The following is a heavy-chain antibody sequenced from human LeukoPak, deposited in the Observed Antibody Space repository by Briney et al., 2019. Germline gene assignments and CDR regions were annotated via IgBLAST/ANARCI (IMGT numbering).Heavy chain of an antibody. J-gene: IGHJ6*03. CDR2: IYYSGST. V-gene: IGHV4-59*01. D-gene: IGHD3-22*01. CDR3: TRGSIAYYYMDV. CDR1: GGSISNYY. Sequence: SETLSLTCTVSGGSISNYYWSWIRQPPGKGLEWIGYIYYSGSTNYNPSLTSRVTISVDTSKNQFSLKLSSVTAADTAVYYCTRGSIAYYYMDVWGKGTTVTISS.